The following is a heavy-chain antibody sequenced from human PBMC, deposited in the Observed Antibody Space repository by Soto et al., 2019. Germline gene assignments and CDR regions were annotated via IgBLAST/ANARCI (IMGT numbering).Heavy chain of an antibody. CDR2: INHSGST. Sequence: PSETLSLTCAVYGGSFRGYYWSWIRPPPGKGLEWIGEINHSGSTNYNPSLKSRVTISVDTSKNQFSLKLSSVTAADTAVYYCARGVSYYGSGFYYYYYMDVWGKGTTVTAP. V-gene: IGHV4-34*01. CDR1: GGSFRGYY. D-gene: IGHD3-10*01. J-gene: IGHJ6*03. CDR3: ARGVSYYGSGFYYYYYMDV.